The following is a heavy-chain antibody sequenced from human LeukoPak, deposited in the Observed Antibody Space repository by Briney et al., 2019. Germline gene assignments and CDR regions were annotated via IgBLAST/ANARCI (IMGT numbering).Heavy chain of an antibody. D-gene: IGHD6-13*01. V-gene: IGHV3-7*01. CDR2: IKPDGSAE. Sequence: GGSLRLSCATSGFTFSSNWMSWVRHAPGGGLEWVANIKPDGSAEYYAASVKGRFTLSRDNAKNSLYLQMNSLRVEDTAVYYCARANNSSWHNWGQGTLVTVSS. CDR3: ARANNSSWHN. CDR1: GFTFSSNW. J-gene: IGHJ4*02.